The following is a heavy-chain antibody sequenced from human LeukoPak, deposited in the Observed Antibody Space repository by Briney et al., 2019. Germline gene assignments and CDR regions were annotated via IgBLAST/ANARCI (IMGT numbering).Heavy chain of an antibody. D-gene: IGHD5-12*01. J-gene: IGHJ4*02. CDR2: IYHSGST. Sequence: PSETLSLTCTVSGYSISSGYYWGWIRKPPGKGLEWIGSIYHSGSTYYNPSLKSRVTISVDTSKNQFSLKLSSVTAADTAVYYCARERYDAATTTDYWGQGTLVTVSS. CDR3: ARERYDAATTTDY. CDR1: GYSISSGYY. V-gene: IGHV4-38-2*02.